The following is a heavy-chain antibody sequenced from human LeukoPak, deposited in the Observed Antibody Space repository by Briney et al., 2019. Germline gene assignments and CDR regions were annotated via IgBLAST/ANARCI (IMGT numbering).Heavy chain of an antibody. CDR1: GFTFSSYA. CDR3: AKDRYSGSSAPEY. J-gene: IGHJ4*02. Sequence: GGSLRLSCAASGFTFSSYAMSWVRQAPGKGLEWVSGISGSGAGTYYADSVKGRFTISRDNSKNTLYVQMNSLRAEDTALYYCAKDRYSGSSAPEYWGQGTLVTVSS. V-gene: IGHV3-23*01. CDR2: ISGSGAGT. D-gene: IGHD1-26*01.